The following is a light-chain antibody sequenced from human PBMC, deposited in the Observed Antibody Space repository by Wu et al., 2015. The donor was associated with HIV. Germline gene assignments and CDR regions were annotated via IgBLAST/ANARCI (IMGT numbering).Light chain of an antibody. V-gene: IGKV1-5*03. CDR1: QSISSW. J-gene: IGKJ4*01. Sequence: DIQMTQSPSTLSASVGDRVTITCRASQSISSWLAWYQQKPGKAPKLLIYKASSLESGVPSRFSGRGSGTDFSLTINGLQSEDFATYYCQQYSDYPLTFGGGTKVEIK. CDR2: KAS. CDR3: QQYSDYPLT.